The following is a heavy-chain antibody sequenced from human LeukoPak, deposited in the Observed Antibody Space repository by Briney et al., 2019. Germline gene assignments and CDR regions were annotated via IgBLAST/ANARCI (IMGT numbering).Heavy chain of an antibody. Sequence: PGGSLRLSCAVSGFIVSRNDMTWVRQAPGKGLEWVSLLYSDGKTFYADSVKGRFTISRDNAKNSLYLQMNSLKAEDTAVYYCARGLYYMDVWGKGTTVTVSS. V-gene: IGHV3-53*01. J-gene: IGHJ6*03. CDR3: ARGLYYMDV. CDR2: LYSDGKT. CDR1: GFIVSRND.